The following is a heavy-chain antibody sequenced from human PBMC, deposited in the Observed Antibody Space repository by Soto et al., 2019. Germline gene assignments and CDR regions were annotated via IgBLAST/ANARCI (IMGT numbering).Heavy chain of an antibody. J-gene: IGHJ4*02. D-gene: IGHD3-3*01. V-gene: IGHV3-30*18. CDR1: GFTFGDFG. CDR2: LSYDESNT. Sequence: QVQLVESGGGVVQPGRSLRRSCLASGFTFGDFGMHWVRQAPGKGLEWVAALSYDESNTYYADSVKGRFTISRDISKNTLYLQINSLRPEDTAVYFCAKSGQEWSRSPDDWGKGTLVTVSS. CDR3: AKSGQEWSRSPDD.